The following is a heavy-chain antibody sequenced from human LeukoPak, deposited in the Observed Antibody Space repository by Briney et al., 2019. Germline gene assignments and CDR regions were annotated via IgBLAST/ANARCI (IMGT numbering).Heavy chain of an antibody. V-gene: IGHV4-34*01. J-gene: IGHJ4*02. CDR3: ARGHRYYDILTGYSCAGFDY. D-gene: IGHD3-9*01. Sequence: SETLSLTCAVYGGSFSGYYWSWIRQPPGKGLEWIGEINHSGSTNYNPSLKSRVTISVDTSKNQFSLKLSSVTAADTAVCYCARGHRYYDILTGYSCAGFDYWGQGTLVTVSS. CDR1: GGSFSGYY. CDR2: INHSGST.